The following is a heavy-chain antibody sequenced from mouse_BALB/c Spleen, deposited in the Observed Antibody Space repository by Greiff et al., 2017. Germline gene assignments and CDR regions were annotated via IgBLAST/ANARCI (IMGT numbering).Heavy chain of an antibody. V-gene: IGHV14-4*02. CDR3: NANGYDYLDY. CDR1: GFNIKDYY. Sequence: VQLQQSGAELVRSGASVKLSCTASGFNIKDYYMHWVKQRPEQGLEWIGWIDPENGDTEYAPKFQGKATMTADTSSNTAYLQLSSLTSEDTAVYYCNANGYDYLDYWGQGTTLTVSS. CDR2: IDPENGDT. D-gene: IGHD2-2*01. J-gene: IGHJ2*01.